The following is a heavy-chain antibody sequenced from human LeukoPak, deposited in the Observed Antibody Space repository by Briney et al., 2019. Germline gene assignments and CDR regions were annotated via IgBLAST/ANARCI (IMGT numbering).Heavy chain of an antibody. D-gene: IGHD3-10*01. V-gene: IGHV3-30-3*01. J-gene: IGHJ6*02. Sequence: PGRSLRLSCADSTFTLSSYTVHWVRQAPGKGLEWVAVISYDGTNKYYADSVRGRFTISRDNSNNTVFLQMNSLRAEDTAVYYCARNQLGDFYYYYAMDVWGQGTTVTVSS. CDR3: ARNQLGDFYYYYAMDV. CDR1: TFTLSSYT. CDR2: ISYDGTNK.